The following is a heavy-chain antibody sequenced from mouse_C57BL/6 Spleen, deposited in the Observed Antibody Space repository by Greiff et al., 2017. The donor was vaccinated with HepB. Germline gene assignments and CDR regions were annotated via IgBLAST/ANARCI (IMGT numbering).Heavy chain of an antibody. D-gene: IGHD1-1*01. CDR3: ARSDYYYGSTDY. J-gene: IGHJ2*01. V-gene: IGHV1-64*01. Sequence: QVQLQQPGAELVKPGASVKLSCKASGYTFTSYWMHWVKQRPGQGLEWIGMIHPNSGSTNYNEKFKSKATLTVDKSSSTAYIQLSSLTSEDSAVYYCARSDYYYGSTDYWGQGTTLTVSS. CDR2: IHPNSGST. CDR1: GYTFTSYW.